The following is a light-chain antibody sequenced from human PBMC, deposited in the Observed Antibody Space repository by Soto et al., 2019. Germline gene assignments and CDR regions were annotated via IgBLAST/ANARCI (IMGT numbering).Light chain of an antibody. J-gene: IGKJ4*01. CDR1: QSVSSTD. V-gene: IGKV3-20*01. Sequence: EIVLTQSPGTLSLSPGERATLSCRASQSVSSTDLAWYQQKPGQAPRLLIYAASSRATGIPDRFSGSGSGTDFTLTISRLEPEDFAVYYCQQYGSSPLTFGGGTKVEIK. CDR2: AAS. CDR3: QQYGSSPLT.